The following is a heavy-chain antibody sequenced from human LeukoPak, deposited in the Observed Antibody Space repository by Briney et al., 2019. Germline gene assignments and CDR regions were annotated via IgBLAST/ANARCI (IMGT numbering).Heavy chain of an antibody. D-gene: IGHD4-17*01. CDR3: ARGLTTVTTDPNYYYYYYMDV. CDR2: INPNSGGT. Sequence: AASVKVSCKASGYTFTGYYMHWVRQAPGQGLEWMGWINPNSGGTNYAQKFQGRVTMTRDTSISTAYMELSRLRSDDTAVYYCARGLTTVTTDPNYYYYYYMDVWGKGTTVTVSS. V-gene: IGHV1-2*02. CDR1: GYTFTGYY. J-gene: IGHJ6*03.